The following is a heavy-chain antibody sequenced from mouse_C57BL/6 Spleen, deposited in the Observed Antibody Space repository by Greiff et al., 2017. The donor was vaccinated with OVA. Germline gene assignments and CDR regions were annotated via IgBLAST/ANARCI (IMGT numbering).Heavy chain of an antibody. D-gene: IGHD1-1*01. J-gene: IGHJ4*01. CDR3: ARVLYRNYADMDY. CDR2: ISDGGSYT. Sequence: EVHLVESGGGLVKPGGSLKLSCAASGFTFSSYAMSWVRQTPEKRLEWVATISDGGSYTYYPDNVQGRFTFSRDNAKNNLYLQMSHLKSEDTAMYSGARVLYRNYADMDYWGQGTSVTVSS. CDR1: GFTFSSYA. V-gene: IGHV5-4*01.